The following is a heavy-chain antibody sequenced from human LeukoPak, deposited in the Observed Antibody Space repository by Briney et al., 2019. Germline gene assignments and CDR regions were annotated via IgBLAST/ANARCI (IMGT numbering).Heavy chain of an antibody. V-gene: IGHV3-23*01. Sequence: PGGALRLSCAASGFTFSNNALSWGRPAPGKGVEWVSVISGSGGSTYYADSVKGRFTISRDNSKNTLYMQMDSLRAGDTAVYYCARGRLRVIDAFDIWGQGTMVTVSS. D-gene: IGHD2-21*01. CDR2: ISGSGGST. CDR3: ARGRLRVIDAFDI. J-gene: IGHJ3*02. CDR1: GFTFSNNA.